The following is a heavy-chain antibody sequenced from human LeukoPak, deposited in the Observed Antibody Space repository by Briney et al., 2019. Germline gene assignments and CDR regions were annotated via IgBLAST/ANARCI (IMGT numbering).Heavy chain of an antibody. CDR3: ARGARVVVPAARGVFDY. CDR1: GGSFSGYY. CDR2: INHSGST. V-gene: IGHV4-34*01. D-gene: IGHD2-2*01. Sequence: SETLSLTCAVYGGSFSGYYWSWIRQPPGKGLEWIGEINHSGSTNYNPSLKSRVTISVDTSKNQFSLKLSSVTAADTAVYYCARGARVVVPAARGVFDYWGQGTLVTVSS. J-gene: IGHJ4*02.